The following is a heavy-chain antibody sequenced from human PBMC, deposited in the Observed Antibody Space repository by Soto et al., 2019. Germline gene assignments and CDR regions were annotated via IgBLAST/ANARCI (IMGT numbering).Heavy chain of an antibody. V-gene: IGHV1-46*01. D-gene: IGHD4-17*01. CDR2: INPSGGST. CDR3: ARADYGDQSYYYYYMDV. J-gene: IGHJ6*03. Sequence: QVQLVQSGAEVKKPGASVKVSCKASGYTFTSYYMHWVRQAPGQGLEWMGIINPSGGSTSYAQKFQGRVTMTRDTSTSTVYMELSSLRSEDTAVYYCARADYGDQSYYYYYMDVWGKGTTVTVSS. CDR1: GYTFTSYY.